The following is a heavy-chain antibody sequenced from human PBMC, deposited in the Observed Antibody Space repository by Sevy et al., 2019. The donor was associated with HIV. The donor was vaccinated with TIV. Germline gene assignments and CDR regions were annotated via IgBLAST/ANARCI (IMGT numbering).Heavy chain of an antibody. CDR3: ARTPIAVAGTQYYYYYYMDV. Sequence: SETLSLTCTVSGGSISSYYWSWIRQPAGKGLEWIGRIHTSGSTNYNPSLKSRVTMSVDTSKNQFSLKLSSVTAADTAVYYCARTPIAVAGTQYYYYYYMDVWGKGTTVTVSS. J-gene: IGHJ6*03. D-gene: IGHD6-13*01. CDR2: IHTSGST. V-gene: IGHV4-4*07. CDR1: GGSISSYY.